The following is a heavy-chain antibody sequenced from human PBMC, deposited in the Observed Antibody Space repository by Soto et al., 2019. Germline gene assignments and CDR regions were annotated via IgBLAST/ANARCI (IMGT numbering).Heavy chain of an antibody. CDR1: GFTFSSYA. J-gene: IGHJ4*02. CDR2: VSGSGGST. Sequence: EVQLLESGGGLVQPGGPLRLSCAASGFTFSSYAMSWVRQAPGKGLEWVSGVSGSGGSTYYADSVKGRFTISRDNSKNTLYLQMNSLRAEDTAVYYCAKRYCSGGSCYNYFDYWGQGTLVTVSS. CDR3: AKRYCSGGSCYNYFDY. D-gene: IGHD2-15*01. V-gene: IGHV3-23*01.